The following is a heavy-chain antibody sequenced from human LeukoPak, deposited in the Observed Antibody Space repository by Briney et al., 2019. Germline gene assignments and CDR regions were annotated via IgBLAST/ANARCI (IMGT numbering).Heavy chain of an antibody. CDR3: ARGYSSSWYPGANAFDI. CDR1: GGSINSYY. Sequence: TSETLSLTCTVSGGSINSYYWRWIRQPPGKGLEWIGYIYYSGSTNYNPSLKSRVTISVDTSKNQFSLMLSSVTAADTAVYYCARGYSSSWYPGANAFDIWGQGTMVTVSS. V-gene: IGHV4-59*01. D-gene: IGHD6-13*01. CDR2: IYYSGST. J-gene: IGHJ3*02.